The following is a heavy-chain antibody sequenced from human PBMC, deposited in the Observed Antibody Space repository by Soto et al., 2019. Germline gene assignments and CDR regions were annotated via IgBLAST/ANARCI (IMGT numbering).Heavy chain of an antibody. CDR1: GFTFTRYS. J-gene: IGHJ4*02. CDR3: ARESEDLTSSFDY. CDR2: ISSTTNYI. Sequence: GGSLRLSCAASGFTFTRYSMNWVRQAPGKGLEWVSSISSTTNYIYYADSMKGRFTVSRDNDKNSVYLEMNSLSAEDTAVYYCARESEDLTSSFDYWGQGTLVTVSS. V-gene: IGHV3-21*01.